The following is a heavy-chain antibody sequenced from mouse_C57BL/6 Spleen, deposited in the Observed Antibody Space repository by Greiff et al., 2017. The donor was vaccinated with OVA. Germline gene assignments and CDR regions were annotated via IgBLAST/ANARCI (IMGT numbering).Heavy chain of an antibody. CDR3: TRGFITTVARYFDV. D-gene: IGHD1-1*01. CDR2: ISSGGDYI. J-gene: IGHJ1*03. Sequence: EVMLVESGEGLVKPGGSLKLSCAASGFTFSSYAMSWVRQTPEKRLEWVAYISSGGDYIYYADTVKGRFTISRDNARNTLYLQMSSLKSEDTAMYYCTRGFITTVARYFDVWGTGTTVTVSS. CDR1: GFTFSSYA. V-gene: IGHV5-9-1*02.